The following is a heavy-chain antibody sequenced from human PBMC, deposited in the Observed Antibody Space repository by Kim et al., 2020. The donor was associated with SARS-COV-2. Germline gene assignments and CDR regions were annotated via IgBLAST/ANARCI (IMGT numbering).Heavy chain of an antibody. J-gene: IGHJ6*02. V-gene: IGHV3-9*01. Sequence: GGSLRLSCAASGFTFDDYAMHWVRQAPGKGLEWVSGISWNSGSIGYADSVKGRFTISSDNAKNSLYLQMNSLRAEDTALYYCSKDSGYYYGMDVWGQGAT. CDR3: SKDSGYYYGMDV. CDR2: ISWNSGSI. CDR1: GFTFDDYA.